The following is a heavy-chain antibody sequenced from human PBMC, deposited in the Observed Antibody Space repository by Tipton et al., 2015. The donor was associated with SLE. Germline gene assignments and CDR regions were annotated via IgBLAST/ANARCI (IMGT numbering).Heavy chain of an antibody. CDR3: ARANPLNMIVSPFDF. J-gene: IGHJ4*02. D-gene: IGHD3-22*01. V-gene: IGHV3-23*01. CDR1: GFTFSSYA. Sequence: SLRLSCAASGFTFSSYAMSWVRQAPGKGLEWVSAVSGSGGSTYYADSVKGRFTISRDNAKNSLSLQMNSLRADDTAVYYCARANPLNMIVSPFDFWGQGTLVTVSS. CDR2: VSGSGGST.